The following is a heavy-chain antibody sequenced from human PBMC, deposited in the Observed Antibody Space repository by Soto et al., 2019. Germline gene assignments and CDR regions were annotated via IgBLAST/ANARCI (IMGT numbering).Heavy chain of an antibody. V-gene: IGHV3-11*01. CDR2: ISSSASTL. CDR1: GFTFTDYY. CDR3: ARLWFGELLRYFDY. Sequence: QVQLVESGGGFVRPGGSLRLSCAASGFTFTDYYMSWIRQAPGKGLEWISYISSSASTLYYADSVKGRFTISRDNAKNSLYLHMNSLRAEDTAVYYCARLWFGELLRYFDYWGQGTLVTVSS. D-gene: IGHD3-10*01. J-gene: IGHJ4*02.